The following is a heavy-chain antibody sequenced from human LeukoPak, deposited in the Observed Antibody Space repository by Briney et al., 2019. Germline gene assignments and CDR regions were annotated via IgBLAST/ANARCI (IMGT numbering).Heavy chain of an antibody. CDR3: ARGPPNWGFDS. Sequence: PSETLSLTCTVSGGSIRSYYWSWTRQPPGKGLEWIGYIYYSGSTNYNPSLKSRVTISVDTSKNQFSLKLSSVTAADTAVYYCARGPPNWGFDSWGQGTLVTVSS. CDR2: IYYSGST. D-gene: IGHD7-27*01. J-gene: IGHJ4*02. V-gene: IGHV4-59*01. CDR1: GGSIRSYY.